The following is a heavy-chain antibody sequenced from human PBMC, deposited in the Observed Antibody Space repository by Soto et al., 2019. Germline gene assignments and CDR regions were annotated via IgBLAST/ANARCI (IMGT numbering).Heavy chain of an antibody. V-gene: IGHV3-30-3*01. CDR2: ISYDGSNK. CDR3: AGPYTSGWYPPYYYDCMDV. J-gene: IGHJ6*02. CDR1: GFTFSSYA. D-gene: IGHD6-19*01. Sequence: QVQLVESGGGVVQPGRSLRLSCTASGFTFSSYAMHWVRQAPGKGLEWVAVISYDGSNKYYADSVKGRFTISRDNSKNPLYLQMNSLRAEDTAVYYCAGPYTSGWYPPYYYDCMDVWGQGTTVTVSS.